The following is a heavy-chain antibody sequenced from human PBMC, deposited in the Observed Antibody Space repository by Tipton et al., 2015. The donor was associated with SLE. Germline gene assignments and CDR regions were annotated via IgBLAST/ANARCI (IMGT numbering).Heavy chain of an antibody. V-gene: IGHV4-61*02. J-gene: IGHJ4*02. CDR2: IYTSGST. CDR1: GGSISSGSYY. D-gene: IGHD6-13*01. CDR3: ASDGSSAWYPYCDY. Sequence: TLSLTCTVSGGSISSGSYYWSWIRQPAGEGLEWIGRIYTSGSTNYKPSLKSRVTISVDTSKNQFSLKLSSVTAADTAVYYCASDGSSAWYPYCDYWGQGTLVTVSS.